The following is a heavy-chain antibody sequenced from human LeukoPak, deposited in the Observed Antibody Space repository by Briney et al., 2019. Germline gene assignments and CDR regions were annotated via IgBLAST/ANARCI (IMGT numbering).Heavy chain of an antibody. D-gene: IGHD3-22*01. CDR1: GDSITGSSYY. Sequence: WETLSLTCTVSGDSITGSSYYWGWIRQPPGKGLEWIGSMYYSGSTYSNPSLKSRVTISVDTSKNQFSLKLSSVTAADTAVYYCARHYYDSTGYYYFDYWGQGTLVTASS. CDR2: MYYSGST. V-gene: IGHV4-39*01. CDR3: ARHYYDSTGYYYFDY. J-gene: IGHJ4*02.